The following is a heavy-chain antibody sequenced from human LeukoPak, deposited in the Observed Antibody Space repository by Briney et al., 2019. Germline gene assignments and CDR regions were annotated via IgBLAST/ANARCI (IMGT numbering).Heavy chain of an antibody. CDR3: ARDRSLAPHRSNWFDP. J-gene: IGHJ5*02. D-gene: IGHD3-10*01. Sequence: ASVKVSCKASGYTFTSYYMHWVRQAPGQGLEWMGLINPSGGSTSYAQKFQGRVTMTRDTSTSTVYMELSSLRSEDTAVYYCARDRSLAPHRSNWFDPWGQGTLVTVSS. CDR2: INPSGGST. CDR1: GYTFTSYY. V-gene: IGHV1-46*01.